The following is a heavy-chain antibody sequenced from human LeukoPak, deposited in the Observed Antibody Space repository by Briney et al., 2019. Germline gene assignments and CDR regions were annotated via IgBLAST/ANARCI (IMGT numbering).Heavy chain of an antibody. Sequence: PSETLSLTCAVYGGSFGGYYWSWIRQPPGKGLEWIGEINHSGSTNYNPSLKSRVTISVDTSKNQFSLKLSSVTAADTAVYYCASSVKIRGYSYGYGYYFDYWGQGTLVTVSS. V-gene: IGHV4-34*01. D-gene: IGHD5-18*01. CDR3: ASSVKIRGYSYGYGYYFDY. CDR2: INHSGST. J-gene: IGHJ4*02. CDR1: GGSFGGYY.